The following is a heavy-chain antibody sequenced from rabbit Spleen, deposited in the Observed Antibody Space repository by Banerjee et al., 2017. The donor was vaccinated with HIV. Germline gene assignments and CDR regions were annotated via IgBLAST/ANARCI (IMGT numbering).Heavy chain of an antibody. D-gene: IGHD1-1*01. J-gene: IGHJ4*01. CDR1: GFSFSSSYW. Sequence: EESGGDLVKPEGSLTLTCTASGFSFSSSYWICWVRQAPGKGLEWIACIYAGSSGNTYYASWAKGRFTISKTSSSTVTLQMTSLTAADTATYFCATDLNSSGVGYRRFNLWGPGTLVTVS. CDR3: ATDLNSSGVGYRRFNL. V-gene: IGHV1S45*01. CDR2: IYAGSSGNT.